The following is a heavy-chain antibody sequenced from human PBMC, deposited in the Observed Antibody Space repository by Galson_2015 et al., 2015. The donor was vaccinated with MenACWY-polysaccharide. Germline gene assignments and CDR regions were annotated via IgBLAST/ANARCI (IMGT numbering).Heavy chain of an antibody. CDR3: TRDERHCRGDMCSPLDY. V-gene: IGHV3-21*03. J-gene: IGHJ4*02. CDR1: GFTFSSYS. D-gene: IGHD2-21*01. CDR2: ISSSRTSI. Sequence: SLRLSCAASGFTFSSYSMNWVRQAPGRGLEWVSSISSSRTSIYYADSVKGRFTISRDNAKNSLYLQMNSLRAEDTAVYYCTRDERHCRGDMCSPLDYGGQGTLVTVSS.